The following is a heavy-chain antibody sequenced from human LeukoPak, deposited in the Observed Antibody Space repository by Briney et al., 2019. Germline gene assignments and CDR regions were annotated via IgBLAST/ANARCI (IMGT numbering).Heavy chain of an antibody. CDR3: ARDFSYYGSGSYY. J-gene: IGHJ4*02. CDR1: GFTFSSYG. CDR2: ISYDGSNK. Sequence: PGGSLRLSCAASGFTFSSYGMHWVRQAPGKGLEWVAVISYDGSNKYYADSVKGRFTISRDNSKNTLYLQMNSLRAEDTAVYYCARDFSYYGSGSYYWGQGTLVTVSS. D-gene: IGHD3-10*01. V-gene: IGHV3-30*19.